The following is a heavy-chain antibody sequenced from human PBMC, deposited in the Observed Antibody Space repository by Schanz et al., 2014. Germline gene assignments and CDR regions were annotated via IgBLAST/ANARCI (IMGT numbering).Heavy chain of an antibody. Sequence: EVQLLESGGGLVQPGGSLRLSCAASGFTFSSYAMSWVRQAPGKGLEWVSAISGGGGTTYYADSVKGRFTISRDNSKNTLYLQMNSLRAEDTAVYYCAKGRFGELSAFDIWGQGTMGTVSS. CDR2: ISGGGGTT. CDR3: AKGRFGELSAFDI. CDR1: GFTFSSYA. V-gene: IGHV3-23*01. D-gene: IGHD3-10*01. J-gene: IGHJ3*02.